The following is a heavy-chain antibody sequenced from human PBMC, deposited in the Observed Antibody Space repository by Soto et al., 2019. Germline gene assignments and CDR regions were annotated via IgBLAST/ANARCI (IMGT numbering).Heavy chain of an antibody. V-gene: IGHV4-30-2*06. CDR3: ARDYYGMDV. J-gene: IGHJ6*02. Sequence: LSLTCTVSRGSITSGGDSWTLLRQSPGKGLEWIGYTYQSGSAYYNPSLKSRVTISVDRSKNQFSLNLTSVTAADTAVYYCARDYYGMDVWGQGTTVTVSS. CDR2: TYQSGSA. CDR1: RGSITSGGDS.